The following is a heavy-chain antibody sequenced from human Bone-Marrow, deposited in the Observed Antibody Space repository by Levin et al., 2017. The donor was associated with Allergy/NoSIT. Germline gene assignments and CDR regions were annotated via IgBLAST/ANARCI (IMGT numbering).Heavy chain of an antibody. J-gene: IGHJ3*01. CDR1: GFTFNAYA. CDR3: ARPLYDGSGTSTSPIDTFDV. Sequence: GESLKISCSASGFTFNAYAMSWVRQAPGKGLDWVSVISGSGGSTYYADSVKGRFSISRDNSKNTLYLQMHNLRADDTAVYYCARPLYDGSGTSTSPIDTFDVWGKGTMVAVSS. CDR2: ISGSGGST. D-gene: IGHD3-10*01. V-gene: IGHV3-23*01.